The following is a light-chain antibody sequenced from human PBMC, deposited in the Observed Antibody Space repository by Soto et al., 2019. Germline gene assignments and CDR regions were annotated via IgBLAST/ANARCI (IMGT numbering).Light chain of an antibody. J-gene: IGLJ2*01. Sequence: QSALTQPASVSGSPGQSITISCTGTSNDVGGYNYVSWYQQPPGKAPKLMIYDVSNRPSGVSNRFSGSKSGNTASLTISGLQAEDEADYYCSSYTGSDGVVFGGGTKLTVL. CDR1: SNDVGGYNY. CDR2: DVS. V-gene: IGLV2-14*01. CDR3: SSYTGSDGVV.